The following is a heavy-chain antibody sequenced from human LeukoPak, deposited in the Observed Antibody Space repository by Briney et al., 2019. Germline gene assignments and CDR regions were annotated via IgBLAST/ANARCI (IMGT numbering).Heavy chain of an antibody. V-gene: IGHV1-46*01. D-gene: IGHD3-9*01. CDR2: INPSGGST. J-gene: IGHJ4*02. CDR1: GYTFTSYY. CDR3: ARGSLVLRYFDWLPNFDY. Sequence: ASVKVSCKASGYTFTSYYMHWVRQAPGQGLEWMGIINPSGGSTSYAQKFQGRVTMTRDMSTSTVYMELSSLRSEDTAVYYCARGSLVLRYFDWLPNFDYWGQGTLVTVSS.